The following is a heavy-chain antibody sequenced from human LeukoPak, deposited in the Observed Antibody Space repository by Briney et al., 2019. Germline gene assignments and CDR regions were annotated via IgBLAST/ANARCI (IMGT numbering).Heavy chain of an antibody. V-gene: IGHV1-2*02. D-gene: IGHD1-14*01. Sequence: ASVKVSCKASGYTFTGYYMHWVRQAPGQGLEWMGWINPNSGGTNYAQKFQGRVTMTRDTSITTAYMELSRLSSDDTAVYYCARHPGKATNDWYFDLWGQGTLVTVSS. CDR1: GYTFTGYY. CDR3: ARHPGKATNDWYFDL. CDR2: INPNSGGT. J-gene: IGHJ2*01.